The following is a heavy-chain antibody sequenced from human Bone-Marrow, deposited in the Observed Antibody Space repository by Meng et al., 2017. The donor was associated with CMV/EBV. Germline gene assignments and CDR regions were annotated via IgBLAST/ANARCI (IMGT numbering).Heavy chain of an antibody. V-gene: IGHV3-48*03. Sequence: GESLKISCAASGFTFSSYAMSWVRQAPGKGLEWVSYISSSGSTIYYADSVKGRFTISRDNAKNSLYLQMNSLRAEDTAVYYCAGGGVATFDAFDIWGQGTMVTVSS. D-gene: IGHD5-12*01. CDR1: GFTFSSYA. CDR3: AGGGVATFDAFDI. J-gene: IGHJ3*02. CDR2: ISSSGSTI.